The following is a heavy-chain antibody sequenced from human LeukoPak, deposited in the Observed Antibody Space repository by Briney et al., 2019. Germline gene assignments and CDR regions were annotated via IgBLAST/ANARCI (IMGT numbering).Heavy chain of an antibody. CDR2: ISSNGGST. CDR1: GFTFSSYA. Sequence: PGGSLRLSCAASGFTFSSYAMHWVHQAPGKGLEYVSAISSNGGSTYYANSVKGRFTISRDNSKNTLYLQMGSLRAEDMAVYYCARGGFDFWSGYYSPYYYYMDVWGKGTTVTVSS. V-gene: IGHV3-64*01. CDR3: ARGGFDFWSGYYSPYYYYMDV. J-gene: IGHJ6*03. D-gene: IGHD3-3*01.